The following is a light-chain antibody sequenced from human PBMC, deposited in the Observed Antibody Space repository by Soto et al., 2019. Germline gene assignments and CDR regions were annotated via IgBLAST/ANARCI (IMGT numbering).Light chain of an antibody. CDR1: QSVSRN. CDR3: QHYNNWPPWT. V-gene: IGKV3-15*01. Sequence: DIVMTQSPATLSVSPGERATLSCRASQSVSRNLAWYQQKPGQAPRLLIYGASTRATGIQARFSGSGSGTEFTLTISSLQSEDFAVYYCQHYNNWPPWTFGQGTKVEIK. J-gene: IGKJ1*01. CDR2: GAS.